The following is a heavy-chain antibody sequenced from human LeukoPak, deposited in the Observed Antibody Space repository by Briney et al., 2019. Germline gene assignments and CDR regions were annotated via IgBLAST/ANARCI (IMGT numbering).Heavy chain of an antibody. CDR1: GFTFSSYG. Sequence: GGSLRLSCAASGFTFSSYGMHWVRQAPGKGLEWVAVISYDGSNKYYADSVKGRFTISRDNSKNTLYLQMNSLRAEDTAVYYCAKLVASNYDYVWGMSWASSKDPYYFDYWGQGTLVTVSS. J-gene: IGHJ4*02. CDR2: ISYDGSNK. D-gene: IGHD3-16*01. V-gene: IGHV3-30*18. CDR3: AKLVASNYDYVWGMSWASSKDPYYFDY.